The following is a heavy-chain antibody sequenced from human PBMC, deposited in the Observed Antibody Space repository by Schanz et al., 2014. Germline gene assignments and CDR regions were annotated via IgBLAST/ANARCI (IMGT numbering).Heavy chain of an antibody. D-gene: IGHD2-2*01. J-gene: IGHJ4*02. CDR2: ISSSSSYI. CDR1: GFAFSVYG. CDR3: AKDSTHIDIVLVPTAIDY. Sequence: VQMVESGGGVVQPGRSLRLSCAASGFAFSVYGMHWVRQAPGKGLEWVSSISSSSSYIYYADSVKGRFTISRDNAKNSLYLHMNTLRSEDTAVYYCAKDSTHIDIVLVPTAIDYWGQGTLVTVSS. V-gene: IGHV3-21*01.